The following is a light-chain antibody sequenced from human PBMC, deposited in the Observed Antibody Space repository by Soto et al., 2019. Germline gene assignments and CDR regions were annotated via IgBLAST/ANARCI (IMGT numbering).Light chain of an antibody. J-gene: IGKJ4*01. Sequence: ETVLTQSPATLSLSPGERGTLSCRASQSVGSYLAWYQQKPGQAPRLLIYEASNRATGIPARFSGSGSGTDFTLTIGSLETEDFSVYYCQQGSVFGGGTKVQIK. CDR3: QQGSV. V-gene: IGKV3-11*01. CDR1: QSVGSY. CDR2: EAS.